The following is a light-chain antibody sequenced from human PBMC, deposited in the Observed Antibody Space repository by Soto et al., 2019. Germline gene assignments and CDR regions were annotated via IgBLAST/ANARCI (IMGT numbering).Light chain of an antibody. CDR2: DVT. Sequence: QSALTQPRSVSGSPGQSVTISCTGTSSDVGGYNYVSWYQQHPGRAPKFMIYDVTKRPSGVPDRFSGSKSGNTASLTISGLQVEDEADYYCCSYGGNYNVVFGGGTKLTVL. CDR3: CSYGGNYNVV. J-gene: IGLJ2*01. V-gene: IGLV2-11*01. CDR1: SSDVGGYNY.